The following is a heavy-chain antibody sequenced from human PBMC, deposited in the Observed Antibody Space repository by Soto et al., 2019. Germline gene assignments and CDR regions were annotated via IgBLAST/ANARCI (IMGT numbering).Heavy chain of an antibody. Sequence: SVKLSRKASEYTCTSYAIHWLRQAPGQSLAXLGWXXXGXGXSXPXXXXQGRVTISRDTSASTAYRELNSRRSEHTAVYYCARELQGLYFFDYWGQGTLVTVSS. CDR1: EYTCTSYA. CDR3: ARELQGLYFFDY. J-gene: IGHJ4*02. D-gene: IGHD4-4*01. V-gene: IGHV1-3*01. CDR2: XXXGXGXS.